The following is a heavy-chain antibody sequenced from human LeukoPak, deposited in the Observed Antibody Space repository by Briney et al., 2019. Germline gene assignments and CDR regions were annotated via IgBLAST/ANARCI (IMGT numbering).Heavy chain of an antibody. Sequence: ASVKVSCKASSYTFTSYGISWVRQAPGQGLEWMGWISAYNGNTNYAQKLQGRVTMTTDTSTSTAYMELRSLRSDDTAVYYCARGDHYDSSGWTQDYWGQGTLVTVSS. CDR1: SYTFTSYG. V-gene: IGHV1-18*01. CDR2: ISAYNGNT. D-gene: IGHD3-22*01. J-gene: IGHJ4*02. CDR3: ARGDHYDSSGWTQDY.